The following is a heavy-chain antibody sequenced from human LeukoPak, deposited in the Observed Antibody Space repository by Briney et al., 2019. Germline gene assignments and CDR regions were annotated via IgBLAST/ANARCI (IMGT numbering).Heavy chain of an antibody. Sequence: GGSLRLSCAASGFTFSSYWMSWVRQAPVKGLEWVANIKQDGSEKYYVDSVKGRFTISRDNAKNSLYLQMNSLRAEDTAVYYCARNFGVVRPYVDYWGQGTLVTVSS. V-gene: IGHV3-7*01. CDR3: ARNFGVVRPYVDY. D-gene: IGHD3-3*01. CDR2: IKQDGSEK. CDR1: GFTFSSYW. J-gene: IGHJ4*02.